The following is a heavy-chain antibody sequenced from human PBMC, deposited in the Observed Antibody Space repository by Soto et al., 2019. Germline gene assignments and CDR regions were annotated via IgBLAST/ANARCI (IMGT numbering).Heavy chain of an antibody. J-gene: IGHJ6*02. CDR1: GYSFISTD. CDR3: GRAQHGRRILCLTGMDV. D-gene: IGHD2-2*01. CDR2: MNPNSGNA. V-gene: IGHV1-8*01. Sequence: QVQLVQSGAEVKKPGASVRVSCRASGYSFISTDINWVRQATGQGLEWMGWMNPNSGNAGYAQKFQGRGTMTRITSIAPAYIELTGLTSEHTAVYYCGRAQHGRRILCLTGMDVWGQGTTVSVSS.